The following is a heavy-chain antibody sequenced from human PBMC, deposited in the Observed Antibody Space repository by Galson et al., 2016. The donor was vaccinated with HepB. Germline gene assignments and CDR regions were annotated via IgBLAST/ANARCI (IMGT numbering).Heavy chain of an antibody. D-gene: IGHD3-16*01. V-gene: IGHV1-69*13. CDR3: ARDMNEIGAYNEVYFYGMDV. J-gene: IGHJ6*02. CDR1: GDSFSRYT. Sequence: SVKVSCKASGDSFSRYTIMWVRQVPGQGLEWMGSITPVFRKGDYAQKFHGRVTITADVSTRIAHMELSSLRSDDTAIYYCARDMNEIGAYNEVYFYGMDVWGQGTTVAVSS. CDR2: ITPVFRKG.